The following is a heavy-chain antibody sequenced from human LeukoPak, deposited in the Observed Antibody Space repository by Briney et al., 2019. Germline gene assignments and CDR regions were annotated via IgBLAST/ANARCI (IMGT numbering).Heavy chain of an antibody. CDR2: IYTSGST. CDR1: GGSISSYY. Sequence: SETLPLTCTVSGGSISSYYWSWIRQPAGKGLEWIGRIYTSGSTSYNPSLKSRVTMSVDASKNQFSLKLSPVTAADTAVYYCARATPYYYDSSGRRYYFDYWGQGTLVTVSS. CDR3: ARATPYYYDSSGRRYYFDY. J-gene: IGHJ4*02. D-gene: IGHD3-22*01. V-gene: IGHV4-4*07.